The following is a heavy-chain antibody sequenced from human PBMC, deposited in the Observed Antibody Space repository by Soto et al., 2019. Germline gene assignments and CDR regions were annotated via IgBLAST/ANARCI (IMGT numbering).Heavy chain of an antibody. CDR1: GGSFSGYY. Sequence: SETLSLTCAVYGGSFSGYYWSWIRQPPGKGLEWIGEINHSGSTNYNPSLKSRVTISVDTPKNQFSLKLSSVTAADTAVYYCARLGGQDYYDSSGYYDNWFDPWGQGTLVTVSS. CDR2: INHSGST. D-gene: IGHD3-22*01. J-gene: IGHJ5*02. V-gene: IGHV4-34*01. CDR3: ARLGGQDYYDSSGYYDNWFDP.